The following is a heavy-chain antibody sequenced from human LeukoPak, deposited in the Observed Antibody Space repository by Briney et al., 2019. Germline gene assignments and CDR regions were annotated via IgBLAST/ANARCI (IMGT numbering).Heavy chain of an antibody. V-gene: IGHV3-7*03. D-gene: IGHD6-19*01. CDR1: GFTFSSYW. J-gene: IGHJ4*02. CDR3: ATGAGCGY. Sequence: GGSLRLSCAASGFTFSSYWMTWVRQAPGKGLEWVANIKQDGSERNYVDSVKGRFTISRDNAKNSLYLQMNTLRDEDTAVYNCATGAGCGYWGQGTLVTVSS. CDR2: IKQDGSER.